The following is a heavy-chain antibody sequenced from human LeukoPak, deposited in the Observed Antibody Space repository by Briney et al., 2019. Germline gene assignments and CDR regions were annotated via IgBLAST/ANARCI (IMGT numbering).Heavy chain of an antibody. J-gene: IGHJ6*03. CDR2: INTNTGNP. Sequence: ASVKVSCKASGYTFTSSAMNWVRPAPGQGREWMGWINTNTGNPTYAQGFTGRFVFSLDTSVSTAYLQISSLKAEDTAVYYCARRAYSSSAVYYYYYYYMDVWGKGTTVTVSS. V-gene: IGHV7-4-1*02. CDR3: ARRAYSSSAVYYYYYYYMDV. CDR1: GYTFTSSA. D-gene: IGHD6-6*01.